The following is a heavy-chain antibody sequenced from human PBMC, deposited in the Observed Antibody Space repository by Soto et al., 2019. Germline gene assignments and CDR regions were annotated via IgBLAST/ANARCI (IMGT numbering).Heavy chain of an antibody. J-gene: IGHJ4*02. CDR1: GGTFSSFV. CDR3: AREGDMKFHSDSSDEPGY. Sequence: QVQLVQSGAEVKKPGSSVKVSCKASGGTFSSFVISWVRQAPGQGREWMGRIIPSIGIINYAQKFQGRVTITADTSTSTAYMELSSLRSDDTAVYYCAREGDMKFHSDSSDEPGYWGQGTLVTVSS. CDR2: IIPSIGII. D-gene: IGHD3-22*01. V-gene: IGHV1-69*04.